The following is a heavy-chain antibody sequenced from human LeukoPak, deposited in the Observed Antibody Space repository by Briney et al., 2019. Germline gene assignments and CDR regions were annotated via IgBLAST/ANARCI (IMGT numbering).Heavy chain of an antibody. J-gene: IGHJ4*02. V-gene: IGHV3-30*18. D-gene: IGHD6-19*01. CDR1: GFTFSSYG. CDR2: ISYDGSNK. Sequence: PGGSLRLSCAASGFTFSSYGMHWVRQAPGKGLEWVAVISYDGSNKNYADSVKGRFTISRDNSKNTLYLQMNSLRAGDTAVYYCAKEPLGAVAIPWGQGTLVAVSS. CDR3: AKEPLGAVAIP.